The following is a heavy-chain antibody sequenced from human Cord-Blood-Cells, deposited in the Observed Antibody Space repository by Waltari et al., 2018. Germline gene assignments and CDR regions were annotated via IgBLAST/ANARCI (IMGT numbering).Heavy chain of an antibody. D-gene: IGHD3-16*01. Sequence: QVQLPESGPRLVNPSQTQSLHCTVPGGPIHRCCYYWSWNRQHPGKGLEWIGYIYYSWSTDYNPSLKSRVTISVDTSKNQFSLKLSSVTAADTAVYYCARFGETIDYWGQGTLVTVSS. CDR2: IYYSWST. J-gene: IGHJ4*02. CDR1: GGPIHRCCYY. V-gene: IGHV4-31*03. CDR3: ARFGETIDY.